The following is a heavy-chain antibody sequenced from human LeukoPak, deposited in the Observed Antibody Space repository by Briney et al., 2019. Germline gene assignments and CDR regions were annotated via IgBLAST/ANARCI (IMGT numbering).Heavy chain of an antibody. CDR1: GGTFSGHA. CDR3: AGGDPFNYYMDV. V-gene: IGHV1-69*05. J-gene: IGHJ6*03. D-gene: IGHD4-17*01. CDR2: TIPIFGAT. Sequence: ASVKVSCKASGGTFSGHAISWVRQAPGQGLEWMGGTIPIFGATNNTQRFQGRITITTDESTTTAYMELTSLRSEDTAVYFCAGGDPFNYYMDVWGKGTSVTVFS.